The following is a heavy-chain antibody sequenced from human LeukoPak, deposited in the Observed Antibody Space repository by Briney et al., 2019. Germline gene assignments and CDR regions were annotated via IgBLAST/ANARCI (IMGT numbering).Heavy chain of an antibody. J-gene: IGHJ3*02. Sequence: SQTLSLTCTVSGGSISNGSYYWSWIRQPAGKGLEWIGRIYSSGNTNYNPSLKSRVSMSVDTSKNQFCLKLSSVTAADTAVYYCARELPYDYVWGSYRPLAFDIWGQGTMVTVSS. CDR3: ARELPYDYVWGSYRPLAFDI. D-gene: IGHD3-16*02. CDR1: GGSISNGSYY. V-gene: IGHV4-61*02. CDR2: IYSSGNT.